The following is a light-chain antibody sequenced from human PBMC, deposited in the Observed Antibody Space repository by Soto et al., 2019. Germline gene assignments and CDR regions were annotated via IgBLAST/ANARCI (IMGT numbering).Light chain of an antibody. V-gene: IGKV1-5*01. J-gene: IGKJ1*01. Sequence: DIQMTQFPSTLSASVGDRVIITCRASQSITGWVAWYQQKPGKVPKLLIYDASTLESGVPSRFDGSGSGTAFTLTISSLQPDDFATYYCQQYFSYTPSTFGQGTKVEIK. CDR2: DAS. CDR1: QSITGW. CDR3: QQYFSYTPST.